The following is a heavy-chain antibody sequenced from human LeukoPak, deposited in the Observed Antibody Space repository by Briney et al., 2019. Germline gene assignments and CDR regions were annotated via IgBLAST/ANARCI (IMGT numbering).Heavy chain of an antibody. CDR1: GGSISSYY. Sequence: WETLSLTCTVSGGSISSYYWSWIRQPAGKGLEWIGRIYTSGSTNYNPSLKSRVTMSVDTSKNQISLKLSSVTAADTAVYYCARRTYCSSPCDPWGQGTLVTVSS. V-gene: IGHV4-4*07. CDR2: IYTSGST. D-gene: IGHD6-13*01. CDR3: ARRTYCSSPCDP. J-gene: IGHJ5*02.